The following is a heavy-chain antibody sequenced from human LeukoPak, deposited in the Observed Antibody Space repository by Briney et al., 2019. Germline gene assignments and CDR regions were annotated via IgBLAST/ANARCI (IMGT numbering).Heavy chain of an antibody. V-gene: IGHV3-21*01. Sequence: GGSLRLSCAASGFTFSSYWMNWVRQAPGKGLEWVSSISSSSSYIYYADSVKGRFTISRDNAKNSLYLQMNSLRAEDTAVYYCARDPAYYYDSSGGGYDYWGQGTQVTVSS. J-gene: IGHJ4*02. D-gene: IGHD3-22*01. CDR3: ARDPAYYYDSSGGGYDY. CDR2: ISSSSSYI. CDR1: GFTFSSYW.